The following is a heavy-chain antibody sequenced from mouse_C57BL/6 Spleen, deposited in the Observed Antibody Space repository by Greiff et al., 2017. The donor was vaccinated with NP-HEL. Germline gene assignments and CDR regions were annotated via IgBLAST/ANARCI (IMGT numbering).Heavy chain of an antibody. CDR1: GYTFTDHT. Sequence: VQLVESDAELVKPGASVKISCKVSGYTFTDHTIHWMKQRPEQGLEWIGYIYPRNGSTKYNEKFKGKATLTADKSSSTAYMQLNSLTSEDSAVYFCARRRSVASYAMEYWGQGTSVTVSS. J-gene: IGHJ4*01. V-gene: IGHV1-78*01. D-gene: IGHD1-1*02. CDR2: IYPRNGST. CDR3: ARRRSVASYAMEY.